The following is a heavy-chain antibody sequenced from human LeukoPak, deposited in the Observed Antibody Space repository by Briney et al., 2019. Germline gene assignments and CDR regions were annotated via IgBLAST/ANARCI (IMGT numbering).Heavy chain of an antibody. V-gene: IGHV3-23*01. Sequence: GGSLRLSCAASGFTFSSYAMSWVRQARGKGLEWVSAISGSGGSTYYADSVKGRFTISRDNSKNTLYLQMNSLRAEDTAVYYCAKEDGRGQWELHPNYFDYWGQGTLVTVSS. J-gene: IGHJ4*02. CDR2: ISGSGGST. D-gene: IGHD1-26*01. CDR1: GFTFSSYA. CDR3: AKEDGRGQWELHPNYFDY.